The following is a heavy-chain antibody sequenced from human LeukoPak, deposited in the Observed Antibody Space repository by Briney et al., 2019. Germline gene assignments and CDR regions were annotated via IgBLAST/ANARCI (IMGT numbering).Heavy chain of an antibody. D-gene: IGHD6-13*01. J-gene: IGHJ4*02. CDR2: INSDGSSR. CDR1: AFTFSSYW. Sequence: PGGSLRLSCATSAFTFSSYWVHWVRHTPGKGLVWVSRINSDGSSRSYADYVKGRFTISRDDAKNTLYLQMSSLSVDDTAIYYCTRGSPGYSSSWLDFWGQGILVTVSS. V-gene: IGHV3-74*01. CDR3: TRGSPGYSSSWLDF.